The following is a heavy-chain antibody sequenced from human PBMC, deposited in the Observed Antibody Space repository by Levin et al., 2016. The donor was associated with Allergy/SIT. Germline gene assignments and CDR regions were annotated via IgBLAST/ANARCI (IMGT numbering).Heavy chain of an antibody. V-gene: IGHV5-10-1*01. CDR1: GYSFTKYW. CDR2: FDPSDSYI. J-gene: IGHJ6*02. CDR3: ARAESYYYGMDV. Sequence: ETLSLTCKGSGYSFTKYWISWVRQRPGKGLEWMGRFDPSDSYINYSPSFQGHVTISGDKSITTVYLQWSSLQASDSAMYYCARAESYYYGMDVWGQGTTVTVSS.